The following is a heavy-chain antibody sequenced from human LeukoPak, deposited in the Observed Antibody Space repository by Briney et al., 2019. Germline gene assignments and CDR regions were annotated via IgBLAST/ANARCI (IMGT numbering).Heavy chain of an antibody. CDR3: ARALRGLWFGELSGPRGY. Sequence: GASVKISCKASGYTFTGYYMHWVRQAPGQGLEWMGWINPNSGGTNYAQKFQGRVTMTRDTSISTAYMELSRLRSDDTAVYYCARALRGLWFGELSGPRGYWGQGTLVTVSS. J-gene: IGHJ4*02. CDR2: INPNSGGT. CDR1: GYTFTGYY. V-gene: IGHV1-2*02. D-gene: IGHD3-10*01.